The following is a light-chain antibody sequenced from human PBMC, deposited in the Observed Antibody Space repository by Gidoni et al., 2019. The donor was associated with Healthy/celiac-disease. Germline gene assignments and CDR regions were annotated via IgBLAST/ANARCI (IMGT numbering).Light chain of an antibody. J-gene: IGLJ3*02. CDR2: EVS. V-gene: IGLV2-14*01. CDR3: SSYTSSSTLEV. Sequence: QSALPQPASVPGSPGPSITISCTGTSSDVGGYNFVSWYQQHPGKAPKLMIYEVSNRPSGVSNRFSGSKSGNTASLTISGRQAEDEADYYCSSYTSSSTLEVFGGGTKLTVL. CDR1: SSDVGGYNF.